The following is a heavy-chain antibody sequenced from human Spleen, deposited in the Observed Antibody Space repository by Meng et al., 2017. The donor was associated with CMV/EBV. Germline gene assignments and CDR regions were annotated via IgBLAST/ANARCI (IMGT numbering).Heavy chain of an antibody. CDR2: ISTSSDYI. V-gene: IGHV3-21*01. Sequence: GESLKISCAASGFTFSSYSMNWVRQAPGKGLEWVSSISTSSDYIYYADSVKGRFTISRDNAKNSLYLQMNSLRAEDTAVYYCARDLSTGWYLAGFWGQGTLVTVSS. CDR3: ARDLSTGWYLAGF. J-gene: IGHJ4*02. D-gene: IGHD6-19*01. CDR1: GFTFSSYS.